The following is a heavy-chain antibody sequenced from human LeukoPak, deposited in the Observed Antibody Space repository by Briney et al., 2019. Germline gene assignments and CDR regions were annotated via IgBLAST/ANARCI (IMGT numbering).Heavy chain of an antibody. D-gene: IGHD6-13*01. J-gene: IGHJ6*03. CDR2: IYPGDSDN. CDR3: ARLGSSSWYPDYYYYMDV. V-gene: IGHV5-51*01. CDR1: GYSFTSYW. Sequence: GESLKIFCKGSGYSFTSYWIGWVRQMPGKGLEWMGIIYPGDSDNRYSPSFQGQVTISADKSISNAYLQWSSLKASDTAMYYCARLGSSSWYPDYYYYMDVWGRGTTVSVSS.